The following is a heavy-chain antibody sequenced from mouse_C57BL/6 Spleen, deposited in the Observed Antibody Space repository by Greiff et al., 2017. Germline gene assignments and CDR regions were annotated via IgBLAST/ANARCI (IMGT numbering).Heavy chain of an antibody. J-gene: IGHJ4*01. CDR2: IHPNSGST. D-gene: IGHD2-5*01. Sequence: QVQLQQPGAELVKPGASVKLSCKASGYTFTSYWMHWVKQRPGQGLEWIGMIHPNSGSTNYYEKFKSKATLTVDKSSSTAYMQLSSLTSEDSAVYYCAIYSNYSYAMDYWGQGTSVTVSS. CDR3: AIYSNYSYAMDY. V-gene: IGHV1-64*01. CDR1: GYTFTSYW.